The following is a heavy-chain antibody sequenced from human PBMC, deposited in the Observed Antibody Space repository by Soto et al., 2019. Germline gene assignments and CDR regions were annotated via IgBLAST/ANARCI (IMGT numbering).Heavy chain of an antibody. Sequence: PSETLSLTCTVSGGSISSGGYYWSWIRQHPGKGLEWIGSIYYSGSTYYSPSLKSRVTISVDTSKNQFSLKLSSVTAADTAVYYCARQVPAAIRLGWFDPWGQGTQVTVPQ. V-gene: IGHV4-39*01. CDR1: GGSISSGGYY. D-gene: IGHD2-2*02. CDR2: IYYSGST. CDR3: ARQVPAAIRLGWFDP. J-gene: IGHJ5*02.